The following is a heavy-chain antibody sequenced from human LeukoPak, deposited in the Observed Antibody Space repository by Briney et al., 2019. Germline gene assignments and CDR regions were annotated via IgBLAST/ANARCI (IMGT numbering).Heavy chain of an antibody. D-gene: IGHD1-7*01. CDR3: ARATGITGTTTAELNFDY. V-gene: IGHV4-59*01. CDR1: GGSISSYY. CDR2: IYYSGST. J-gene: IGHJ4*02. Sequence: SETLSLTCAVSGGSISSYYWSWIRQPPGKGLEWIGYIYYSGSTNYNPSLKSRVTISVDTSKNQFSLKLSSVTAADTAVYYCARATGITGTTTAELNFDYWGQGTLVTVSS.